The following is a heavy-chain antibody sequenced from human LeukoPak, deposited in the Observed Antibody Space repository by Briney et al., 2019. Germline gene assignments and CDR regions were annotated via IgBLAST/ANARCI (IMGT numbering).Heavy chain of an antibody. CDR1: GYSFSSYW. V-gene: IGHV5-51*01. J-gene: IGHJ4*02. Sequence: GESLKISCKGSGYSFSSYWIAWVRQMPGKGLEWMGVIYPRDSRTTYSPSFQGQVTISADKSISTAYLQWTSLKASDTAMYYCARHLSDITSSPNYWGPGTLDTVSS. CDR2: IYPRDSRT. D-gene: IGHD2-2*01. CDR3: ARHLSDITSSPNY.